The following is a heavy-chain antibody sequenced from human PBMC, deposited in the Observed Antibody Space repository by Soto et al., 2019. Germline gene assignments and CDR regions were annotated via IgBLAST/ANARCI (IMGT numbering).Heavy chain of an antibody. CDR3: ARTAAAGKYYYGMDV. CDR2: IYPGDSDT. J-gene: IGHJ6*02. Sequence: RGESLKISCKGSGYSFTSYWIGWVRQMPGKGLELMGIIYPGDSDTRYSPSFQGQVIISADKSISTAYLQWSSLKASDTAMYYCARTAAAGKYYYGMDVWGQGTTVTVSS. D-gene: IGHD6-13*01. V-gene: IGHV5-51*01. CDR1: GYSFTSYW.